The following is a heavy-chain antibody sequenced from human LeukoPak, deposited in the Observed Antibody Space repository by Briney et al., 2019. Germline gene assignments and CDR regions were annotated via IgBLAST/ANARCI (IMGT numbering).Heavy chain of an antibody. V-gene: IGHV3-53*01. CDR1: GFTVSSNY. Sequence: AGSLRLSCAVSGFTVSSNYLSWVRQAPGKGLEWVSIIYTGGSTYYADSVKGRFTISRDNSKNTLYLQMNSRRAEDTAVYYCAKEARGVIDYWGKGTLVTVSS. D-gene: IGHD3-10*01. J-gene: IGHJ4*02. CDR2: IYTGGST. CDR3: AKEARGVIDY.